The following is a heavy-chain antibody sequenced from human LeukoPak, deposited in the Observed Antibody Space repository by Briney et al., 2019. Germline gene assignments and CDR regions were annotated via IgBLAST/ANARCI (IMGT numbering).Heavy chain of an antibody. CDR3: ARRGLAATASDAFDI. CDR1: GYKFTSYW. J-gene: IGHJ3*02. D-gene: IGHD2-15*01. CDR2: IYPGGSDT. V-gene: IGHV5-51*01. Sequence: HGESLKISCEGSGYKFTSYWIAWVRQMPGKGLEWMGTIYPGGSDTRYRPSFQGQVTISADKSISTAYLQWSSLKASDSAMYFCARRGLAATASDAFDIWGQGTMVTVSS.